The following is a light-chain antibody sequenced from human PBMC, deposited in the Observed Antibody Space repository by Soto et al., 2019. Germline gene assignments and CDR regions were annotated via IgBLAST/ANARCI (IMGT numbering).Light chain of an antibody. CDR2: LNSDGSH. V-gene: IGLV4-69*01. Sequence: QLVLTQSPSASASLGASVKFTCTLSSGHSTYAIAWHQQQPEKGPRYLMNLNSDGSHSRGDGIPERFSGSSSGAERYLTISSLQSEDEADYYCQTWGSGIQVFGGGTKVTVL. J-gene: IGLJ3*02. CDR1: SGHSTYA. CDR3: QTWGSGIQV.